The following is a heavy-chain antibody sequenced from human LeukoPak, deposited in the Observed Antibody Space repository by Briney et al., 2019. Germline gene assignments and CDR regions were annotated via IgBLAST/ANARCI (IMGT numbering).Heavy chain of an antibody. CDR3: AREYQLPHDAFDI. J-gene: IGHJ3*02. D-gene: IGHD2-2*01. CDR2: TYHSGST. CDR1: GYSISSGYY. V-gene: IGHV4-38-2*02. Sequence: PSETLSLTCTVSGYSISSGYYWGWIRQPPGKGLEWIGSTYHSGSTYYNPSLKSRVTISVDTSKNQFSLKLSSVTAADTAVYYCAREYQLPHDAFDIWGQGTMVTVSS.